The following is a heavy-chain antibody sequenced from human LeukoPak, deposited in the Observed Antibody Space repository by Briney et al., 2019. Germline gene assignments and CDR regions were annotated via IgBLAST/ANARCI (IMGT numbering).Heavy chain of an antibody. CDR1: GGSISSYY. Sequence: PSETLSLTCTVSGGSISSYYWSWIRRPPGKGLEWIGYIYYSGSTNYNPSLKSRVTISVDTSKNQFSLKLSSVTAADTAVYYCARGSGYSYGYDAFDIWGQGTMVTVSS. CDR3: ARGSGYSYGYDAFDI. V-gene: IGHV4-59*01. D-gene: IGHD5-18*01. J-gene: IGHJ3*02. CDR2: IYYSGST.